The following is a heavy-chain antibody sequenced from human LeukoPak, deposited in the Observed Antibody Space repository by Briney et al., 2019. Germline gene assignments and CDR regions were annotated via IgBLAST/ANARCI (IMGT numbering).Heavy chain of an antibody. J-gene: IGHJ4*02. CDR3: ATTIVVVTAIQYY. Sequence: GGSLRLSSAASGFTFSSYSMNWVRQAPGKGLEWVPYISSSSSTIYYADSVKGRFTISRDNAKNSLYLQMNSLRDEDTAVYYCATTIVVVTAIQYYWGQGTLVTVSS. CDR2: ISSSSSTI. D-gene: IGHD2-21*02. V-gene: IGHV3-48*02. CDR1: GFTFSSYS.